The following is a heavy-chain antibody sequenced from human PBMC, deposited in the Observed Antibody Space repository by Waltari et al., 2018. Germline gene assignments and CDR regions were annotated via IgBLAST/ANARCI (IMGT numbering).Heavy chain of an antibody. J-gene: IGHJ5*02. CDR1: GFTVSTNY. Sequence: EVQLVESGGGLIQPGGSLSLSCAASGFTVSTNYMTWVRQAPGKGLEWVSVIYSGGSTYYADSVKGRFTISRDNSKNTLYLQMNSLRAEDTAVYYCARVAVAGSGDWFDPWGQGTLVTVSS. D-gene: IGHD6-19*01. CDR3: ARVAVAGSGDWFDP. V-gene: IGHV3-53*01. CDR2: IYSGGST.